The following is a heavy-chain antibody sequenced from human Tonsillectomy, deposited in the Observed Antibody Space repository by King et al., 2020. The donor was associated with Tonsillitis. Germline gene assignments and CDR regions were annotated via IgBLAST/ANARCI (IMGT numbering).Heavy chain of an antibody. CDR2: IRKDGRNK. Sequence: QLVQSGGGVFQPGGSLRLSCAASGFTFSTYGMHWVRQAPGRGREGVAFIRKDGRNKYYADSVKGRFTISRDNSKNTLYLQMNSLRAEDTAVYYCAKDSMVRKGFNYWGQGTLVTVSS. J-gene: IGHJ4*02. D-gene: IGHD3-10*01. CDR1: GFTFSTYG. CDR3: AKDSMVRKGFNY. V-gene: IGHV3-30*02.